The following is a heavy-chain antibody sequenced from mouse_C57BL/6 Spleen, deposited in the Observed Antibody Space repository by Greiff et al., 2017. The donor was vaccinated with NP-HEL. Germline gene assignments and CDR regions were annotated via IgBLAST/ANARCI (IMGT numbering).Heavy chain of an antibody. D-gene: IGHD1-1*01. J-gene: IGHJ2*01. CDR2: IYPGSGST. CDR3: ARGVYYYGSSYFDY. CDR1: GYTFTSYW. Sequence: QVQLQQPGAELVKPGASVKMSCKASGYTFTSYWITWVKQRPGQGLEWIGDIYPGSGSTKYNEKFKSKATLTVDTSSSTAYMQLSSLTSEDSAVYYCARGVYYYGSSYFDYWGQGTTLTVSS. V-gene: IGHV1-55*01.